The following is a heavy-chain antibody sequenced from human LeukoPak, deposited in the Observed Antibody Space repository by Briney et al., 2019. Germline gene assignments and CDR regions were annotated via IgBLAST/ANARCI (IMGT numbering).Heavy chain of an antibody. J-gene: IGHJ4*02. CDR2: IYYTGST. V-gene: IGHV4-59*01. CDR1: GGSISSYY. CDR3: ARSDYGSGSYYFDY. D-gene: IGHD3-10*01. Sequence: LETLSLTCTVSGGSISSYYWSWIRQPPGKGLEWIGYIYYTGSTNYNPSLKRRVTISVDTSKNQFSLKLSSVTAADTAVYYCARSDYGSGSYYFDYWGQGTLVTVSS.